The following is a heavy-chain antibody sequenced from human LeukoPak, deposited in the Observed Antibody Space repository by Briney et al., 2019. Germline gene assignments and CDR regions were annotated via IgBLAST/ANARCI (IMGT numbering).Heavy chain of an antibody. Sequence: SQTLSLTCAVSGGSISSGGYSWSWIRQPPGKGLEWIGYIYHSGSTNYNPSLKSRVTISVDTSKNQFSLKLSSVTAADTAVYYCARVSRNCSSTSCYRDSPFDYWGQGTLVTVSS. CDR1: GGSISSGGYS. D-gene: IGHD2-2*02. V-gene: IGHV4-30-2*01. J-gene: IGHJ4*02. CDR3: ARVSRNCSSTSCYRDSPFDY. CDR2: IYHSGST.